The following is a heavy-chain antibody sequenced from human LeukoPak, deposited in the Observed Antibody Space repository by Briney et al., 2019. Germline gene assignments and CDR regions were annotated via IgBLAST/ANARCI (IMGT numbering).Heavy chain of an antibody. CDR3: AKIPNTISWFLDF. CDR2: IYSGGST. Sequence: GGSLRLSCAASGFTVSSNYMSWVRQAPGKGLEWVSVIYSGGSTYYADSVKGRFTISRDNSKNTLYLQMNSLRAEDTALYYCAKIPNTISWFLDFWGQGTLVTVSS. V-gene: IGHV3-53*01. D-gene: IGHD6-13*01. J-gene: IGHJ4*02. CDR1: GFTVSSNY.